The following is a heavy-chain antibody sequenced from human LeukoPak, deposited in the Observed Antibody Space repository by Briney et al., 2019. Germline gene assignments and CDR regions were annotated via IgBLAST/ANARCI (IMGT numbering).Heavy chain of an antibody. V-gene: IGHV3-48*01. CDR1: GFTFSSYR. Sequence: GGSLRLSCAASGFTFSSYRMNWVRQAPGKGLEWVSYISSSSRTIYYADSVKGRFTISRDNSKNTLFLQMNSLRAEDTAVYYCAKISGYYPSDYWGQGTLVTVSS. CDR3: AKISGYYPSDY. CDR2: ISSSSRTI. D-gene: IGHD3-22*01. J-gene: IGHJ4*02.